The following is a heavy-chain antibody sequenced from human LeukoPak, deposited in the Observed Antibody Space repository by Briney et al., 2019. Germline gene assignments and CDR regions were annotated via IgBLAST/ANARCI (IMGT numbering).Heavy chain of an antibody. CDR2: IYYSGST. J-gene: IGHJ4*02. CDR1: GGSISNYY. Sequence: SETLSLTCTVSGGSISNYYWSWIRQPPGKGLEWIGYIYYSGSTNYNPSLKSRVTISVDTSKNQFSLKLSSVTAADTAVYYCARCERIAVAGYPVYYFDYWGQGTLVTVSS. CDR3: ARCERIAVAGYPVYYFDY. V-gene: IGHV4-59*08. D-gene: IGHD6-19*01.